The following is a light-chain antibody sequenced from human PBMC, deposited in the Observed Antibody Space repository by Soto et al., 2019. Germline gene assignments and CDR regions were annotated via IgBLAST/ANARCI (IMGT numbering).Light chain of an antibody. V-gene: IGKV1-9*01. CDR2: GAS. CDR1: QGIANY. CDR3: QQYDSYSYT. Sequence: DIQLTQSPSFLSASEGDRVTITCRASQGIANYLAWFQQKPGKAPKLLISGASSLESGVPSRFSGSGSGTEFTLTISSLQPDDFATYYCQQYDSYSYTFGQGTKLEIK. J-gene: IGKJ2*01.